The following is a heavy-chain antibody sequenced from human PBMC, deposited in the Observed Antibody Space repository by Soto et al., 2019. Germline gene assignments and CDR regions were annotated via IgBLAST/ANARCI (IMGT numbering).Heavy chain of an antibody. CDR2: INPSGGYT. CDR1: GYTFTSYY. CDR3: ASSRSMGEWSASVTTNAYGMDV. V-gene: IGHV1-46*01. J-gene: IGHJ6*02. Sequence: QVQLVQSGAEVKKPGASVKVSCQTSGYTFTSYYIHWVRQAPGQGLAWVGIINPSGGYTKYSKKFPNSATMTRTAARNIVYMELSTLTSEDTAVYFCASSRSMGEWSASVTTNAYGMDVWGQGTTVTVSS. D-gene: IGHD3-3*01.